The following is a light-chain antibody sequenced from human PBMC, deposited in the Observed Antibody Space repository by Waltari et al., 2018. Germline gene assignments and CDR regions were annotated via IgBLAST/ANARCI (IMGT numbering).Light chain of an antibody. V-gene: IGLV2-14*03. CDR2: DVT. CDR3: TSFTYRTTLV. J-gene: IGLJ2*01. Sequence: QSALTQPASVSGSPGQSITISWTGSNRDVGGYNSVSWYQYLPGKAPKLLIYDVTKRPSGVSDRFSGSRSGATASLTISGLQAEDEADYYCTSFTYRTTLVFGGGTKLAVL. CDR1: NRDVGGYNS.